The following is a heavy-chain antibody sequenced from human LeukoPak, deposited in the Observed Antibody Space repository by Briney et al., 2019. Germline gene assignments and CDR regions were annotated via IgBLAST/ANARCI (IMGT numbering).Heavy chain of an antibody. CDR3: ARGGNAEYFQH. CDR2: INPNSGGT. Sequence: GASVKVSCKASGYTFTVYYIHWVRQAPGQGLEWMGWINPNSGGTNYAQKFQGRVTMTRDTSISTVYMELSRLRTDDTAVYYCARGGNAEYFQHWGQGTLVTVSS. V-gene: IGHV1-2*02. D-gene: IGHD1-14*01. J-gene: IGHJ1*01. CDR1: GYTFTVYY.